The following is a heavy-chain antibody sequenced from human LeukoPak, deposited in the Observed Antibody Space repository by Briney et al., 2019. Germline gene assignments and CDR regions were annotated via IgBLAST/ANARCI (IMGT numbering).Heavy chain of an antibody. CDR1: GFTFSSYA. CDR3: VRGQDGSGSRRYYFDY. V-gene: IGHV3-30*04. CDR2: ISYDGSNK. J-gene: IGHJ4*02. D-gene: IGHD3-10*01. Sequence: GRSLRLSCAASGFTFSSYAMHWVRQAPGKGLEWVAVISYDGSNKYYADSVKGRFTISRDNSKNTLYLQMNSLRAEDTAVYYCVRGQDGSGSRRYYFDYWGQGTLVTVSS.